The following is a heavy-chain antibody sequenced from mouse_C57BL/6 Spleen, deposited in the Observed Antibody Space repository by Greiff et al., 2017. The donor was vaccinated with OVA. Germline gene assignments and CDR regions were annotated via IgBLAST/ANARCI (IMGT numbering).Heavy chain of an antibody. CDR2: IDPETGGT. CDR3: TNVLYYCDY. V-gene: IGHV1-15*01. J-gene: IGHJ2*02. Sequence: VQRVESGAELVRPGASVTLSCKASGYTFTDYEMHWVKQTPVHGLEWIGAIDPETGGTAYNQKFTGKAILTADKSSSTAYMELRSLTSEDSAVYYCTNVLYYCDYWGQGTSLTVSS. CDR1: GYTFTDYE.